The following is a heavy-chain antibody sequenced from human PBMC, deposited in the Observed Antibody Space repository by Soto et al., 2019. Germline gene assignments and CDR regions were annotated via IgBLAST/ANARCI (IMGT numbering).Heavy chain of an antibody. Sequence: SETLSLTCAVSGGSISSSNWWSCVRQPPGKGLEWSGEIYHSGSTNYNPSLKSRVTISVDKSKNQFSLKLTSVTAADTAVYYCARDRKWELVWHDYWGQGTLVTVSS. CDR1: GGSISSSNW. CDR3: ARDRKWELVWHDY. CDR2: IYHSGST. D-gene: IGHD1-26*01. J-gene: IGHJ4*02. V-gene: IGHV4-4*02.